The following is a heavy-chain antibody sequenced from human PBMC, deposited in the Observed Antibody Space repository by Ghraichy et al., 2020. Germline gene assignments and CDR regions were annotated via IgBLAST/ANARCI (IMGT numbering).Heavy chain of an antibody. CDR3: ARVKGVTSYYYYYMDV. CDR2: IYSGGST. D-gene: IGHD4-23*01. V-gene: IGHV3-53*01. J-gene: IGHJ6*03. Sequence: GGSLRLSCAASGFTVSSNYMSWVRQAPGKGLEWVSGIYSGGSTYYAESVKGRFTISRDNSKNTLYLQMNSLRAEDTAVYYCARVKGVTSYYYYYMDVWGKGTTVTDSS. CDR1: GFTVSSNY.